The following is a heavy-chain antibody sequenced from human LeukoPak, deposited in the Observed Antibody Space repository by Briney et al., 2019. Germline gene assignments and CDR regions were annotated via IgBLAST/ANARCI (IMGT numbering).Heavy chain of an antibody. CDR2: IYYSGST. CDR3: ARVGRIMITFGGAINWFDP. J-gene: IGHJ5*02. V-gene: IGHV4-30-4*08. D-gene: IGHD3-16*01. Sequence: SQTLSLTCTVSGGSISSGDNYWSWIRQPPGKGLEWIGYIYYSGSTYYNPSLKSRVTISVDTSKNQFSLKLSSVTAADTAVYYCARVGRIMITFGGAINWFDPWGQGTLVTVSS. CDR1: GGSISSGDNY.